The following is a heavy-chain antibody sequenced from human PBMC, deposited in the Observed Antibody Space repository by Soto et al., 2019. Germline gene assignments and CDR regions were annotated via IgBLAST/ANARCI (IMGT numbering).Heavy chain of an antibody. J-gene: IGHJ4*02. CDR1: GYTFTRFN. Sequence: QVQLVQSGAEVKKPGASVKVSCKASGYTFTRFNMHWVRQAPGQRLEWMGWINAGNGNTRYSQKFQGRVTFTRDTSANTAYMEVSSLISEDTAVYSCARPKDYDACLDSWGQGTLVTVSS. CDR2: INAGNGNT. D-gene: IGHD3-22*01. V-gene: IGHV1-3*01. CDR3: ARPKDYDACLDS.